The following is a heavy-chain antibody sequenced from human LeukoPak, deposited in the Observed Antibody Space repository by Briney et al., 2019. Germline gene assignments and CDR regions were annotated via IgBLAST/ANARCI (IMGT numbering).Heavy chain of an antibody. CDR1: GGSISSYY. D-gene: IGHD3-16*02. Sequence: ETLSLTCTVSGGSISSYYWSWIRQPAGKGLEWIGRIYTSGSTNYNPSLKSRVTMSVDTPKNQFSLKLSSVTAADTAVYYCARDIFAFGGVIALASSYWYFDLWGRGTLVTVSS. CDR2: IYTSGST. J-gene: IGHJ2*01. V-gene: IGHV4-4*07. CDR3: ARDIFAFGGVIALASSYWYFDL.